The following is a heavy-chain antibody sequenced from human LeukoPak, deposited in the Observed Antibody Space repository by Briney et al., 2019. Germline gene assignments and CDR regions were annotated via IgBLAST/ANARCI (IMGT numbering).Heavy chain of an antibody. J-gene: IGHJ4*02. Sequence: ASVKVSCKASGYTFTSYGISWVRQAPGQGLEWMGWISAYNGNTNYAQKLQGRVTMTTDTSTSTAYMELRSLGSDDTAVYYCARLRRDIVGATTRNYYFDYWGQGTLVTVSS. D-gene: IGHD1-26*01. CDR3: ARLRRDIVGATTRNYYFDY. V-gene: IGHV1-18*01. CDR2: ISAYNGNT. CDR1: GYTFTSYG.